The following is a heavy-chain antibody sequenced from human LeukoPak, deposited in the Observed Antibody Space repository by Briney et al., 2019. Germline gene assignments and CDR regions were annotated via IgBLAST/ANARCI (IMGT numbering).Heavy chain of an antibody. Sequence: VSVKVSCKASGYTFTSYGISWVRQAPGQGLEWMGWISGYNGNTNYAEKVQGRVTMTKDTSTSTAYMEVRSLRSVEAAVYFSARDIPFAVPGYGGNTALDIWGQGTMVTVSS. J-gene: IGHJ3*02. D-gene: IGHD4-23*01. CDR3: ARDIPFAVPGYGGNTALDI. V-gene: IGHV1-18*01. CDR2: ISGYNGNT. CDR1: GYTFTSYG.